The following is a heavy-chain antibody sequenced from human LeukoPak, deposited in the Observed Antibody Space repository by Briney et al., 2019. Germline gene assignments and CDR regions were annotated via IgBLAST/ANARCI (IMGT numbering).Heavy chain of an antibody. CDR1: GYTFTSYD. CDR3: ARDLSLPVDTAMV. J-gene: IGHJ4*02. D-gene: IGHD5-18*01. CDR2: MNPNTGNT. Sequence: ASVKVSCKASGYTFTSYDINWVRQASGQGLEWMGWMNPNTGNTGYAQKFQGRVTITRNTSISTVYMELSSLRSEDTAVYYCARDLSLPVDTAMVWGQGTLVTVSS. V-gene: IGHV1-8*03.